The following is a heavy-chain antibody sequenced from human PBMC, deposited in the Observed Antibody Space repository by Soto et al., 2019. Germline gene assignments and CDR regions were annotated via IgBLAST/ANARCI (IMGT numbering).Heavy chain of an antibody. V-gene: IGHV5-51*01. CDR1: GHIFSNYW. CDR3: ARQRLWGTSGYYYFEN. CDR2: IYPGDSDT. D-gene: IGHD3-22*01. J-gene: IGHJ4*02. Sequence: GESLKISCKGSGHIFSNYWIGWVRQMPEKGLEWMGIIYPGDSDTRYSPSFQGQVTITVDKSINTAYLQWSRLKASDTAMYYCARQRLWGTSGYYYFENWGQGTLVTVSS.